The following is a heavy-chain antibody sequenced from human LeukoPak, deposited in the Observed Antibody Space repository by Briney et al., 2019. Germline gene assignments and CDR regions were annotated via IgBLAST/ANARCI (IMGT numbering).Heavy chain of an antibody. J-gene: IGHJ4*02. CDR1: GFNFSTYG. Sequence: GTSLRLSCAASGFNFSTYGMHWVRQAPGKGLEWVAIIWYDGTNAYYADSVKARFTILRDNSKSTLYLQMNSLRAEDTAVYYCAKDVVAGSLGGWGQGTLVTVSS. D-gene: IGHD2-15*01. CDR2: IWYDGTNA. CDR3: AKDVVAGSLGG. V-gene: IGHV3-33*06.